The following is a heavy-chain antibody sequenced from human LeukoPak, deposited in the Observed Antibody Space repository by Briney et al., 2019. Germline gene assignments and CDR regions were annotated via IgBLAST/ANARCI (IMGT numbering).Heavy chain of an antibody. V-gene: IGHV3-7*01. CDR3: ANLTGYSSGWYSDYTGYMDV. D-gene: IGHD6-19*01. CDR2: IKKDGSEK. CDR1: GFTFSSYW. J-gene: IGHJ6*03. Sequence: GGSLRLSCAASGFTFSSYWMSWVRQAPGKGLEWVANIKKDGSEKYYVDSVKGRFTISRDNAKTSLYLQMNSLRAEDTAVYYCANLTGYSSGWYSDYTGYMDVWGKGTTVTVSS.